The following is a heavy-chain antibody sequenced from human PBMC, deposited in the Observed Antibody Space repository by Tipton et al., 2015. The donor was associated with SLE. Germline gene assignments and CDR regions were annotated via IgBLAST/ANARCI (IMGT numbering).Heavy chain of an antibody. J-gene: IGHJ5*02. CDR2: IYYSGST. V-gene: IGHV4-39*07. CDR1: GGSISSSSYY. Sequence: TLSLTCTVSGGSISSSSYYWGWIRQPPGKGLEWIGSIYYSGSTYYNPSLMSRVTISVDTSKNQFSPNLSSLTAADTAVYFCARSDYDFWSGHWAVNWFDPWGQGTLVTVSS. CDR3: ARSDYDFWSGHWAVNWFDP. D-gene: IGHD3-3*01.